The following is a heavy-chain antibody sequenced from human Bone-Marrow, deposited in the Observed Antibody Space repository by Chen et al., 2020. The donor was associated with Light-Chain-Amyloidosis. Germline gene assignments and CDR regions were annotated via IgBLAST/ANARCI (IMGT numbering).Heavy chain of an antibody. D-gene: IGHD3-9*01. CDR1: GFAFSSYA. CDR2: IRGGGGSR. J-gene: IGHJ3*02. CDR3: AKDISYDDILPGYPADAFDI. V-gene: IGHV3-23*04. Sequence: EVQLVESGGGLLQRGGSLRLSCAASGFAFSSYAMSWVRQAPGKGLEWVSTIRGGGGSRYYGDAVKGRLTISRDNSKNALLVQRNSLRAEDTAVYYCAKDISYDDILPGYPADAFDIWGQGTMVTVSS.